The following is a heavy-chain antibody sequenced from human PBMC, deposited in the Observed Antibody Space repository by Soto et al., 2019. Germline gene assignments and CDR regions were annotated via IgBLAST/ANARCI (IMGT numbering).Heavy chain of an antibody. Sequence: QLQLQESGPGLVKPSETLSLTCTVSGGSISSSSYYWGWIRQPPGKGLEWIGSIYYSGSTYYNPSLKSRVTISVDTSKNQFSLKLSSVTAADTAVYYCARFGFLYAFDIWGQGTMVTVSS. CDR2: IYYSGST. J-gene: IGHJ3*02. D-gene: IGHD3-10*01. CDR3: ARFGFLYAFDI. CDR1: GGSISSSSYY. V-gene: IGHV4-39*01.